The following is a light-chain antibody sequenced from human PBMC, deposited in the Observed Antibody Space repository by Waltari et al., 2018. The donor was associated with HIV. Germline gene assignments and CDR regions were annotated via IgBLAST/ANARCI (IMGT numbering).Light chain of an antibody. Sequence: QSVLTQPPSVSGAPGQRVTIPCTGSSSNTGAGYDLTWYRQLPGTAPKLLIYDNSNRPSWVPDRFSGSKSGTSASLAITGLQAEDEADYYCQSYDSSLSGWVFGGGTKLTVL. CDR1: SSNTGAGYD. CDR2: DNS. V-gene: IGLV1-40*01. J-gene: IGLJ3*02. CDR3: QSYDSSLSGWV.